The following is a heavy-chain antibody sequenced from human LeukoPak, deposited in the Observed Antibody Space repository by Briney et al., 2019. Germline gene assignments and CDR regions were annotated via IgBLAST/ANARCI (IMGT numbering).Heavy chain of an antibody. V-gene: IGHV3-53*01. CDR3: ASGSVVVPFDY. D-gene: IGHD2-15*01. J-gene: IGHJ4*02. CDR1: GFTVSSNY. Sequence: PGGSLRLSCAASGFTVSSNYMSWVRQAPGEGLEWASVIYSGGSTYYADSVKGRFTISRDNSKNTLYLQMNSLRAEDTAVYYCASGSVVVPFDYWGQGTLDTVSS. CDR2: IYSGGST.